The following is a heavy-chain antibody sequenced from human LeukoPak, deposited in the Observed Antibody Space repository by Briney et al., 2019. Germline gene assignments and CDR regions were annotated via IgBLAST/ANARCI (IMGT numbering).Heavy chain of an antibody. V-gene: IGHV1-69*06. CDR1: GGTFSSYA. Sequence: SVKVSCKASGGTFSSYAISWVRQAPGQGLEWMGGIIPIFGTANYAQKFQGRVTITADKSTSTAYMELSSLRSEDTAVYYCARVTKYYDYVWGSYRFDYWGQGTLVTVSS. CDR3: ARVTKYYDYVWGSYRFDY. J-gene: IGHJ4*02. D-gene: IGHD3-16*02. CDR2: IIPIFGTA.